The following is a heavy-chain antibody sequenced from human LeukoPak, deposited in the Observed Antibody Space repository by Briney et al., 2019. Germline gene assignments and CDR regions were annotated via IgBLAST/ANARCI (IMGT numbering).Heavy chain of an antibody. CDR3: ARARRSLLSDAFDI. J-gene: IGHJ3*02. D-gene: IGHD1-26*01. V-gene: IGHV4-39*07. CDR2: IYDSGST. CDR1: GGSIRSSYYY. Sequence: SETLSLTCTVSGGSIRSSYYYWGWIRQPPGKGLEWIGSIYDSGSTYYNPSLKSRVTISVDTSKNQFSLKLSSVTAADTAVYYCARARRSLLSDAFDIWGQGTMVTVSS.